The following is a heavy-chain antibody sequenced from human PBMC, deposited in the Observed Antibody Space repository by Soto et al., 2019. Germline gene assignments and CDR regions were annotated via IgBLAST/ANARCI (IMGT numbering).Heavy chain of an antibody. J-gene: IGHJ6*03. V-gene: IGHV1-18*01. D-gene: IGHD4-17*01. CDR1: GYTFTSYG. CDR2: ISAYNGDT. CDR3: ASQAPEGFGDYVPGYYYYMDV. Sequence: ASVKVSCKASGYTFTSYGISWVRQAPGQGLEWMGWISAYNGDTNYAQKVQGRVSMTTDTSTSTAYMELRSLRSDDTAVYYCASQAPEGFGDYVPGYYYYMDVWGKGTTVTVSS.